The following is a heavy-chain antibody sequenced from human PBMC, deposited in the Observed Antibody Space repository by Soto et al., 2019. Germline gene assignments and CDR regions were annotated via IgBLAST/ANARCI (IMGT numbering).Heavy chain of an antibody. CDR2: IIPIFGTA. CDR3: ARGPYVEKLYWYFDL. Sequence: VQLVQSGAEVKKPGSSVKVSCKASGSTFSSYAISWVRQAPGQGLEWMGGIIPIFGTANYAQKFQGRVTINADESTSTAYMELSSLRSEDTAVYYCARGPYVEKLYWYFDLWGRGTLVTVSS. J-gene: IGHJ2*01. V-gene: IGHV1-69*12. D-gene: IGHD3-16*01. CDR1: GSTFSSYA.